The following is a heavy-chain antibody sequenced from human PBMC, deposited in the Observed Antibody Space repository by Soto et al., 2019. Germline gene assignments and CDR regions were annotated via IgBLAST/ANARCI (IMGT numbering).Heavy chain of an antibody. CDR2: IIPISETT. J-gene: IGHJ6*02. CDR3: ARALLSHSYDSGGYDSYFHAMDV. D-gene: IGHD3-22*01. V-gene: IGHV1-69*06. Sequence: QVQLVQSGAEVKKPGSSVKVSCKAPGGTFSSLDINWVRQAPGQGLEWMGGIIPISETTNYAQIFQGRVSIVADISTSTAYMELSRLRSEDTAVYYCARALLSHSYDSGGYDSYFHAMDVWGQGTPVTVSS. CDR1: GGTFSSLD.